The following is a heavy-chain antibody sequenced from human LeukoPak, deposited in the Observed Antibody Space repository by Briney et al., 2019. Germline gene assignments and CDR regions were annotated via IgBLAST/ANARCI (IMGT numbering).Heavy chain of an antibody. V-gene: IGHV3-74*01. CDR2: INTDGRTT. CDR3: ARAGASGWYAAGWFDP. J-gene: IGHJ5*02. CDR1: GFPFNNYW. Sequence: GGSLRLSCAASGFPFNNYWMHWVRQAPGKGLVWVSSINTDGRTTRYAASVQGRFTISRDNAKNTLSLQMNSLRDDDTAVYYCARAGASGWYAAGWFDPWGQGTLVTVSS. D-gene: IGHD6-19*01.